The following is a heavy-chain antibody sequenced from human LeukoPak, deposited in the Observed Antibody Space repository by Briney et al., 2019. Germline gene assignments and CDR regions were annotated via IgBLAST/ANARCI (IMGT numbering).Heavy chain of an antibody. CDR2: INPGNGHT. J-gene: IGHJ4*02. Sequence: ASVKVSCKASEYTFTSYAIHWVRQAPGQRLEWMGWINPGNGHTKYSQNFQGRVTITRDTAASTAYMDLSSLRSEDTAVYYCARGNYYFGSSGHYPVPDYWGQGTLVTVSS. V-gene: IGHV1-3*01. D-gene: IGHD3-22*01. CDR1: EYTFTSYA. CDR3: ARGNYYFGSSGHYPVPDY.